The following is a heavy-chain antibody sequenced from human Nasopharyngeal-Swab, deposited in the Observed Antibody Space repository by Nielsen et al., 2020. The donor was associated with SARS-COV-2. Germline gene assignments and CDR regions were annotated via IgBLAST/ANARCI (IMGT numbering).Heavy chain of an antibody. Sequence: GESLKISCAASGFTFSSYSTNWVRQAPGKGLEWVSSISSSSYIYYADSVKGRFTISRDNAKNSLYLQMNSLRAEDTAVYYCAADSGSYFGYYYYGMDVWGQGTTVTVSS. CDR2: ISSSSYI. J-gene: IGHJ6*02. V-gene: IGHV3-21*01. D-gene: IGHD1-26*01. CDR1: GFTFSSYS. CDR3: AADSGSYFGYYYYGMDV.